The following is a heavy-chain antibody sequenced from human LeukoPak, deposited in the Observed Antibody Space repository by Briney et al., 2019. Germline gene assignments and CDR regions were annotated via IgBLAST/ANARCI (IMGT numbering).Heavy chain of an antibody. D-gene: IGHD3-10*01. CDR1: GFTFSSYA. CDR3: AKDMGRWFGELTYFDY. Sequence: GGSLRLSCAASGFTFSSYAMSWVRQAPGQGLEWVSAISGSGGSTYYADSVKGRFTVSRDNSKNTLYLQMNSLRAEDTAVYYCAKDMGRWFGELTYFDYWGQGTLVTVSS. J-gene: IGHJ4*02. CDR2: ISGSGGST. V-gene: IGHV3-23*01.